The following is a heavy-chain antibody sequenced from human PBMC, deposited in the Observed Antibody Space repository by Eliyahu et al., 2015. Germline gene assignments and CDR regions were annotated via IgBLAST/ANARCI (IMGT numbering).Heavy chain of an antibody. D-gene: IGHD5-18*01. Sequence: QVQLVESGGGVVQPGXSLRLSCAASGFTFSXXGMHWVRQAPGKGLEWVXVIWYDGSNKYYADSVKGRFTISRDNSKNTLYLQMNSLRAEDTAVYYCARDKGAWIQLWFLDYWGQGTLVTVSS. CDR1: GFTFSXXG. CDR2: IWYDGSNK. J-gene: IGHJ4*02. CDR3: ARDKGAWIQLWFLDY. V-gene: IGHV3-33*01.